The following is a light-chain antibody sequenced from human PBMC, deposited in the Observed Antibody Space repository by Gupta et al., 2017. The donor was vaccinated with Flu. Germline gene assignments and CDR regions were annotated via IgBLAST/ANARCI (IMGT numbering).Light chain of an antibody. J-gene: IGKJ2*01. V-gene: IGKV3-15*01. Sequence: EIVMTQSPATLSVSPGERATLSCRASQSVSSNLAWYQQKPGHAPRLLICGASTMDTGIPARSPPSGSGKELTLTIRSRQYVDLALYYFPLDYTGPRFTF. CDR3: PLDYTGPRFT. CDR1: QSVSSN. CDR2: GAS.